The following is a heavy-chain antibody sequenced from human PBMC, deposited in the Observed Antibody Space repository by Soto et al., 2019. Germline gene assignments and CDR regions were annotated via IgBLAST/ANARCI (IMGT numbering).Heavy chain of an antibody. V-gene: IGHV3-7*01. CDR2: IKHDAGGR. CDR3: ARLPAVDLRYYFDS. J-gene: IGHJ4*02. CDR1: GFTFSSYW. Sequence: GGSLRLSCAASGFTFSSYWMSWVLQAPGTGLEWVANIKHDAGGRYYVESVKGRFTISRDNAKNSLYLQMNSLRVEDTAVYYCARLPAVDLRYYFDSWGQGTPVTVSS. D-gene: IGHD6-13*01.